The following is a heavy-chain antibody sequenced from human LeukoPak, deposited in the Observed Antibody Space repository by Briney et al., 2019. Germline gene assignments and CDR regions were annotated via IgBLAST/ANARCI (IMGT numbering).Heavy chain of an antibody. CDR2: IYYSGST. J-gene: IGHJ5*02. Sequence: PSETLSLTCTVCGGSIRSLSYYWGSIRQPPGKGLEWIGSIYYSGSTYYNPSHKSRVTISVDTSKNQFSLKLTSVTAADTAVYYCARHAIDSIVYHKPYLVSSGPRNPVTVSS. D-gene: IGHD3-22*01. CDR1: GGSIRSLSYY. CDR3: ARHAIDSIVYHKPYLVS. V-gene: IGHV4-39*01.